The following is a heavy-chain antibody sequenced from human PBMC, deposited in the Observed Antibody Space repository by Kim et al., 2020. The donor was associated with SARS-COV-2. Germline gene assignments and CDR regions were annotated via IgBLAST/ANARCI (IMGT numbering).Heavy chain of an antibody. D-gene: IGHD3-10*01. CDR3: ARGPSDTMVRGVITSSLAY. CDR2: INHSGST. CDR1: GGSFSGYY. V-gene: IGHV4-34*01. Sequence: SETLSLTCAVYGGSFSGYYWSWIRQPPGKGLEWIGEINHSGSTNYNPSLKSRVTISVDTSKNQFSLKLSSVTAADTAVYYCARGPSDTMVRGVITSSLAYWGQGTLVTVSS. J-gene: IGHJ4*02.